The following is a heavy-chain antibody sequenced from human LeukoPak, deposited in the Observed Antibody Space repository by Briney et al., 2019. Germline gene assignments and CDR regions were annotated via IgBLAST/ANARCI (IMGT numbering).Heavy chain of an antibody. CDR1: GFTFSIYT. CDR2: INEDGSEK. D-gene: IGHD6-13*01. V-gene: IGHV3-7*01. CDR3: ARGESSSWYD. J-gene: IGHJ4*02. Sequence: PGGSLRLSCAASGFTFSIYTMNWVRQAPGKGLEWVANINEDGSEKYYVDSVKGRFTISRDNAKNSLYLQMNSLRAEDTAVYYCARGESSSWYDWGQGTLVTVSS.